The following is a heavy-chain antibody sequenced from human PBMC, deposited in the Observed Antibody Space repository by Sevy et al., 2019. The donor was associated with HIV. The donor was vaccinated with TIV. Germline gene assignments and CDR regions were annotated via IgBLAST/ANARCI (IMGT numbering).Heavy chain of an antibody. Sequence: HGGSLRLSCAASGFSFSSYEMNWVRQAPGKGLEWLSYISNSGSSVYYSDSVRGRFTISRDNARNSLYLQMNSLRAEDTAVYYCARDLPPSATTVAHFDCWGQGTLVTVSS. CDR1: GFSFSSYE. J-gene: IGHJ4*02. CDR3: ARDLPPSATTVAHFDC. V-gene: IGHV3-48*03. D-gene: IGHD4-17*01. CDR2: ISNSGSSV.